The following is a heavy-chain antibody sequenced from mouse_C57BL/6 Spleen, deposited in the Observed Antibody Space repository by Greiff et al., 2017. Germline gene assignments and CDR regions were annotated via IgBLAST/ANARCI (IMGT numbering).Heavy chain of an antibody. Sequence: VQLQQSGAELVRPGASVKLSCTASGFNIKDYYMHWVKQRPEQGLEWIGRIDPEDGDTEYAPKFQGKATMTADTSSNTAYLQLSSLTSEDTAVYYCTTYYYGSSYLAWFAYWGQGTLVTVSA. D-gene: IGHD1-1*01. CDR2: IDPEDGDT. V-gene: IGHV14-1*01. J-gene: IGHJ3*01. CDR3: TTYYYGSSYLAWFAY. CDR1: GFNIKDYY.